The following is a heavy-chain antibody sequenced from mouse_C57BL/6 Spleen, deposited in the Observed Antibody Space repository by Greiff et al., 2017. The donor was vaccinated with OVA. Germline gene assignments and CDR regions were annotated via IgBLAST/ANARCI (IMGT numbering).Heavy chain of an antibody. CDR2: SRNKANDYTT. Sequence: EVQLVESGGGLVQSGRSLRLSCATSGFTFSDFYMEWVRQAPGKGLEWIAASRNKANDYTTEYSASVKGRFIVSRDTSQSILYLQMNALRAEDTAIYYCARETDYSPFAYWGQGTLVTVSA. V-gene: IGHV7-1*01. CDR3: ARETDYSPFAY. J-gene: IGHJ3*01. CDR1: GFTFSDFY. D-gene: IGHD1-1*01.